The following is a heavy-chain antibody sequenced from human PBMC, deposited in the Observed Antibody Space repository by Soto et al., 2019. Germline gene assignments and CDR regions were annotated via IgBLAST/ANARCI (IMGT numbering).Heavy chain of an antibody. CDR1: GFTFSSYA. J-gene: IGHJ4*02. CDR3: AKDPTVLRFLEWFLDY. D-gene: IGHD3-3*01. Sequence: GGSLRLSCAASGFTFSSYAMSWVRQAPGKGLEWVSAISGSGGSTYYADSVKGRFTISRDNSKNTLYLQMNSLRAEDTAVYYCAKDPTVLRFLEWFLDYWGQGTLVTVSS. CDR2: ISGSGGST. V-gene: IGHV3-23*01.